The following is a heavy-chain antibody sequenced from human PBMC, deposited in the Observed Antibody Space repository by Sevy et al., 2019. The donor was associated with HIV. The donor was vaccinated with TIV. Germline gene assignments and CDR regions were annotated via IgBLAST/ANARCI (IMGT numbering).Heavy chain of an antibody. CDR2: ISHDGRNNK. J-gene: IGHJ4*02. V-gene: IGHV3-30*03. Sequence: GGSLRLSCAASGFSFSDYRMHWVRQAPGKGLEWVAVISHDGRNNKYNADSVKGRFTISRDNSKNTLYLQMNSLRAEDTAIYYCARDRGEILSSAFDYWGQGTLVTVSS. D-gene: IGHD3-16*01. CDR1: GFSFSDYR. CDR3: ARDRGEILSSAFDY.